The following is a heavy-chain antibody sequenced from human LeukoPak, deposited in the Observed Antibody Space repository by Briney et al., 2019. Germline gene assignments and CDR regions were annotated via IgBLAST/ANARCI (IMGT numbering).Heavy chain of an antibody. CDR3: ARGDGYNDH. J-gene: IGHJ5*02. V-gene: IGHV3-30-3*01. Sequence: PGGSLRLSCAASGFTFSSYAMHWVRQAPGKGLEWVAVISYDGSNKYYADSVKGRSTISRDNSKNTLYLQMNSLRAEDTAVYYCARGDGYNDHWGQGTLVTVSS. D-gene: IGHD5-24*01. CDR1: GFTFSSYA. CDR2: ISYDGSNK.